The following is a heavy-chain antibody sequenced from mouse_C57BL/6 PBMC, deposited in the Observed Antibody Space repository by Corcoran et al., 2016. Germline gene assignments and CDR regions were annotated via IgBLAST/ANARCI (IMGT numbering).Heavy chain of an antibody. CDR3: APPYYGSSYSFAY. V-gene: IGHV14-3*01. Sequence: EVQLQQSVAELVRPGASVKLSCTASGFNIKNTYMHWVKQRPEQGLEWIGRIDPANGNTKYAPKFQGKATITADTSSNTAYLQLSSLTSEDTAIYYCAPPYYGSSYSFAYWGQGTLVTVSA. CDR2: IDPANGNT. CDR1: GFNIKNTY. D-gene: IGHD1-1*01. J-gene: IGHJ3*01.